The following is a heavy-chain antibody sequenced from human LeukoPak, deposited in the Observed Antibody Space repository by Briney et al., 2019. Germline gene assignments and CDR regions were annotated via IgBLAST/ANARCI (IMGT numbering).Heavy chain of an antibody. CDR2: VYRSEST. V-gene: IGHV4-59*02. J-gene: IGHJ2*01. CDR3: ARALFRYDSNSRCLHWYFDL. Sequence: SETLSLTCTLSGDSVSSYYWSWIRQPPGKGLEWIGYVYRSESTNYNPSLKSRVTVSVDTSKSQFSLELTSVTAADTAVYYCARALFRYDSNSRCLHWYFDLWARGTLVTVSS. D-gene: IGHD3-22*01. CDR1: GDSVSSYY.